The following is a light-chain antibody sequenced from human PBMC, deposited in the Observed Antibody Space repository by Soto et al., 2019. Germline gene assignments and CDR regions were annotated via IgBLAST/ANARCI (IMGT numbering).Light chain of an antibody. CDR3: QQYANSHGT. CDR2: GAS. CDR1: QSVSSTS. Sequence: EIVLTQSPGTLSLSPGERATLSCRASQSVSSTSLAWYQQKPGQAPRLLIYGASSRASGIPDRFRGSGSGTDFTLTISRLEPEDFAVYYCQQYANSHGTFGQGTKVDIK. V-gene: IGKV3-20*01. J-gene: IGKJ1*01.